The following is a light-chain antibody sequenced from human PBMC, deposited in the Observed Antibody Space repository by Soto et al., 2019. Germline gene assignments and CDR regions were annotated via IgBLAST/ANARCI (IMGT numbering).Light chain of an antibody. V-gene: IGKV3-11*01. CDR3: QQRSNWPPT. J-gene: IGKJ3*01. CDR1: RSVTTY. Sequence: EIVLTQSPATLSFSPGEIATPSSRAIRSVTTYLAWYQQKPGQAPRLLIYDASNRATGIPARFSGSGSGTDFTLTISSLEPEDFAVYYCQQRSNWPPTFGPGTKVDIK. CDR2: DAS.